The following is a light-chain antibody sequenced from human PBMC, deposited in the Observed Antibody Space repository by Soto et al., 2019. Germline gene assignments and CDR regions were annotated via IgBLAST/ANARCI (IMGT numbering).Light chain of an antibody. J-gene: IGKJ1*01. Sequence: DIVMTQSPLSLPVTPGEPASISCRSSQNLLHIDGYNYLDWYLQKPGQSPQLLIYLGSYRASGVPDRFSGSGSGTDFTLRISRVEADDVGIYYCMQAIRTRTFGQGTKVDI. CDR1: QNLLHIDGYNY. V-gene: IGKV2-28*01. CDR2: LGS. CDR3: MQAIRTRT.